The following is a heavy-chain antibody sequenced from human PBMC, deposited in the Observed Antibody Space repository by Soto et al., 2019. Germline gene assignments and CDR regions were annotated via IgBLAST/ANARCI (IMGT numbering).Heavy chain of an antibody. J-gene: IGHJ4*02. D-gene: IGHD1-26*01. V-gene: IGHV1-69*13. Sequence: ASVRVSCKGSGGTFSSYAISWARQAPGQGLEWMGGIIPIFGTANYAQKFQGRVTITADESTSTAYMELSSLRSEDTAVYYCAAAMYSGSYYWGQGTLVTVSS. CDR1: GGTFSSYA. CDR2: IIPIFGTA. CDR3: AAAMYSGSYY.